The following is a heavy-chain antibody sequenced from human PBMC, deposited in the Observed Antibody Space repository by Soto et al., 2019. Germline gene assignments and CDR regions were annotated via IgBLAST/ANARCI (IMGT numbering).Heavy chain of an antibody. D-gene: IGHD6-25*01. CDR1: GGSFSGYY. CDR3: ARGSSAPPLGYYGMDV. Sequence: QVQLQQWGAGLLKPSETLSLTCAVYGGSFSGYYWSWIRQPPGKGLEWIGEINHSGSTNYNPSLKSTFTISXXTXKXXFSLKLSSVTAADTAVYYCARGSSAPPLGYYGMDVWGQGTTVTVSS. V-gene: IGHV4-34*01. J-gene: IGHJ6*02. CDR2: INHSGST.